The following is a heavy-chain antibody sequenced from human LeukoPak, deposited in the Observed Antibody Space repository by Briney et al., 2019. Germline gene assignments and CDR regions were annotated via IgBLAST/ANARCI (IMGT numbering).Heavy chain of an antibody. CDR2: ISYDGSNK. CDR3: ARDFEHIVVWGAFDI. D-gene: IGHD2-21*01. V-gene: IGHV3-30-3*01. J-gene: IGHJ3*02. CDR1: GFTFSSYA. Sequence: PGGSLRLSCAASGFTFSSYAMHWVRQAPGKGLEWVAVISYDGSNKYYADSVKGRFTISRDNSKNTLYLQMNSLRAEDTAVYYCARDFEHIVVWGAFDIWGQGTMVTVSS.